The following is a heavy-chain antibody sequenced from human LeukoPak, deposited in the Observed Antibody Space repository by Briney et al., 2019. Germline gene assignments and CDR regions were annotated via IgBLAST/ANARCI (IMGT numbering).Heavy chain of an antibody. CDR1: GFTLSNYW. CDR3: SRGREYISNWNPFDF. D-gene: IGHD6-13*01. Sequence: GGSLRLSCAASGFTLSNYWMHWVRQVPGKGLVWVSSINGHGNTTKYADSVRGRFTISRDNAKNTLFLQMYSLRADDTAVYFCSRGREYISNWNPFDFWDHGTLVTVSS. J-gene: IGHJ4*01. CDR2: INGHGNTT. V-gene: IGHV3-74*01.